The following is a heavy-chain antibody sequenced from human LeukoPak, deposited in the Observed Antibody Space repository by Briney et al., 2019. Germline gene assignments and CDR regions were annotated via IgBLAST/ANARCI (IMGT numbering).Heavy chain of an antibody. CDR2: IRHHGKDK. J-gene: IGHJ4*02. CDR3: AKDADWACDY. D-gene: IGHD2-21*01. V-gene: IGHV3-30*02. Sequence: GGSLRLSCAASGFTFKNYGMHWVRQAPGKGLEWVAYIRHHGKDKYYVDTVKGRFTVSRDNSKNMMYLQMNSLRAEDTAVYYCAKDADWACDYWGQGILVTVSS. CDR1: GFTFKNYG.